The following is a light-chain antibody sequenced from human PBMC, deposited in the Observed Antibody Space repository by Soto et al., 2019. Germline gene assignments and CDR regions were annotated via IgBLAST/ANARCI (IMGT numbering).Light chain of an antibody. CDR1: QSVSSSY. Sequence: EIVLTQSPGTLSLSPAERATLSCRASQSVSSSYLAWYQQEPGQAPRLLIYGASSRASGIPDRFSGSGSGTDFTLTISRLEPEDFAVYYCQQYGSSRWTFGQGTKVDIK. CDR3: QQYGSSRWT. V-gene: IGKV3-20*01. J-gene: IGKJ1*01. CDR2: GAS.